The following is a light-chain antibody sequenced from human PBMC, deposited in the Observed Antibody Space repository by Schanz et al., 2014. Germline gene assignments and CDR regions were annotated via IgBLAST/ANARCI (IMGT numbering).Light chain of an antibody. J-gene: IGLJ1*01. CDR3: SSYTSSSTPYYV. Sequence: QSALTQPASVSGSPGQSITISCTGTSSDIGSYNYVSWYQQYPGEAPKLIIYDVTYRPSGVSHRFSGSKSGNTASLTISGLQAEDEADYYCSSYTSSSTPYYVFGTGTKLTVL. CDR2: DVT. V-gene: IGLV2-14*01. CDR1: SSDIGSYNY.